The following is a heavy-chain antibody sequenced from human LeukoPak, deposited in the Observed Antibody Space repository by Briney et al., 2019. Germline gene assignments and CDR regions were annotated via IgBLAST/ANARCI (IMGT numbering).Heavy chain of an antibody. Sequence: GGSLRLSCAASGFTFSSHGMSWVRQAPGKGLEWVSAISGSGGSSFYAESVKGRFTISRDNSKNTLYLQMNSLRADDTAVYYCEKCILSGYYKGYMDVWGKGTMVTISS. CDR1: GFTFSSHG. J-gene: IGHJ6*03. V-gene: IGHV3-23*01. CDR2: ISGSGGSS. D-gene: IGHD3-9*01. CDR3: EKCILSGYYKGYMDV.